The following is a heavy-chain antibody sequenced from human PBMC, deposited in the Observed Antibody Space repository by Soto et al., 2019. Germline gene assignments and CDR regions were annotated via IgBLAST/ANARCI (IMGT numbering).Heavy chain of an antibody. CDR2: IHHSGST. CDR1: GGSISTYY. Sequence: SETLSLTCTVSGGSISTYYWSWIRQPPGKGLEWIGYIHHSGSTNYNPSLKSRVTISVDTSKNQFSLKLNSVTAADTAVYYCAREVGGNSYTDAFDIWGQGIMVTVSS. CDR3: AREVGGNSYTDAFDI. J-gene: IGHJ3*02. V-gene: IGHV4-59*01. D-gene: IGHD1-26*01.